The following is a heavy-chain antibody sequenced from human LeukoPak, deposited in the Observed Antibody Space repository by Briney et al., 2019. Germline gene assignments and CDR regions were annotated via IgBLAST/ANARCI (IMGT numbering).Heavy chain of an antibody. CDR2: IYYSGST. J-gene: IGHJ4*02. V-gene: IGHV4-59*01. CDR3: ARRFDS. CDR1: GDSITNNYH. Sequence: PSETLSLTCTVSGDSITNNYHWSWIRQPPGMGLEFIGYIYYSGSTNYNPSLKGRVTISMDTSKNQFSLRLTSVTAADTAVYYCARRFDSWGQGTLVTVSS.